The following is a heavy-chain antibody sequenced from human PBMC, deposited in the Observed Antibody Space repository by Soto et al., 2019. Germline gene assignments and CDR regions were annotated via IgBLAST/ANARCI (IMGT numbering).Heavy chain of an antibody. V-gene: IGHV3-21*01. CDR2: ISTSSDYI. J-gene: IGHJ6*02. D-gene: IGHD6-13*01. Sequence: EVQLVESGGGLVKPGGSLRLSCAASGFTFSSYSINWVRQAPGKGLEWVSSISTSSDYIYYADSVKGRFTISRDNAKNSLYLQMNSLRAEDTAVYYCANHEAADTFSDYYGMYVWGQGTTVTGSS. CDR3: ANHEAADTFSDYYGMYV. CDR1: GFTFSSYS.